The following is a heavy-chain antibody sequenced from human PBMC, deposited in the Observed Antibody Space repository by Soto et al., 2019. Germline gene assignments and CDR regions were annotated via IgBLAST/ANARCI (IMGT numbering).Heavy chain of an antibody. V-gene: IGHV3-23*01. CDR2: ISGSGGST. J-gene: IGHJ5*02. Sequence: GGSLRLSCAASGFTFSSYAMSWVRQAPGKGLEWVSAISGSGGSTYYADSVKGRFTISRDNSKNTLYLQMNSLRAEDTAVYYCAKDPMVRGVLSLPSNWFDPWGQGTLVTVSS. CDR1: GFTFSSYA. CDR3: AKDPMVRGVLSLPSNWFDP. D-gene: IGHD3-10*01.